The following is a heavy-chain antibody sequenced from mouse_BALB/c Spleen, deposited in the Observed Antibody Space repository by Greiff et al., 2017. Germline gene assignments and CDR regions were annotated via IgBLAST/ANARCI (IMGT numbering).Heavy chain of an antibody. V-gene: IGHV3-2*02. J-gene: IGHJ2*01. CDR2: ISYSGST. CDR1: GYSITSDYA. Sequence: VQLQQSGPGLVKPSQSLSLTCTVTGYSITSDYAWNWIRQFPGNKLEWMGYISYSGSTSYNPSLKSRISITRDTSKNQFFLQLNSVTTEDTATYYCARHSFDYWGQGTTLTVSS. CDR3: ARHSFDY.